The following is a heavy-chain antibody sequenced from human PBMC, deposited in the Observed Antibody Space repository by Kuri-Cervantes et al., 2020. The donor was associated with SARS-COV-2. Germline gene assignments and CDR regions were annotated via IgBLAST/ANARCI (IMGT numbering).Heavy chain of an antibody. CDR3: AKDMAYCGGDCSFGYYYYYGMDV. V-gene: IGHV3-30*18. D-gene: IGHD2-21*02. CDR2: ISYDGSNK. Sequence: GESLKISCKASGFTFSRYSMAWVRQAPGKGLEWVAVISYDGSNKYYADSVKGRFTISRDNSKNTLYLQMNSLRAEDTAVYYCAKDMAYCGGDCSFGYYYYYGMDVWGQGTTVTVSS. CDR1: GFTFSRYS. J-gene: IGHJ6*02.